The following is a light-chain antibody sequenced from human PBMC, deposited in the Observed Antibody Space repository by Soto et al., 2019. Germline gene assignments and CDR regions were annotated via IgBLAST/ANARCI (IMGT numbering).Light chain of an antibody. V-gene: IGLV2-14*01. CDR3: SSYTSSTTLV. CDR2: EVS. Sequence: QSAPTQPASVSGSPGQSITISCTGTSSDVGGYNYVSWYQQHPGKAPNLMIYEVSNRPSGISDRFSGSKSANTASLTISGLQAEDEADYYCSSYTSSTTLVFGGGTKLTVL. CDR1: SSDVGGYNY. J-gene: IGLJ2*01.